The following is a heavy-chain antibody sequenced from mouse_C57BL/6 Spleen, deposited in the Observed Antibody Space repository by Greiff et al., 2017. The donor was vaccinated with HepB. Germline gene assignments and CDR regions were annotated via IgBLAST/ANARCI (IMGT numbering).Heavy chain of an antibody. D-gene: IGHD2-2*01. CDR2: INPNNGGT. CDR1: GYTFTDYY. J-gene: IGHJ1*03. Sequence: EVQLQQSGPELVKPGASVKISCKASGYTFTDYYMNWVKQSHGKSLEWIGDINPNNGGTSYNQKFKGKATLTVDKSSSTAYMELRSLTSEDSAVYYCVYGYGDWYFDVWGTGTTVTVSS. V-gene: IGHV1-26*01. CDR3: VYGYGDWYFDV.